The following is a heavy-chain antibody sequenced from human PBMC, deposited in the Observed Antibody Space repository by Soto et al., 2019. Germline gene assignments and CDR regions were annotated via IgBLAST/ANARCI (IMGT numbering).Heavy chain of an antibody. CDR1: RGSINSGGYY. CDR3: ARGGGEDNYFGP. V-gene: IGHV4-31*03. J-gene: IGHJ5*02. D-gene: IGHD3-16*01. CDR2: VFHSGST. Sequence: QVQLQESGPGLLKPSQTLSLICTVSRGSINSGGYYWHWIRQHPGKGLEWIGYVFHSGSTYYNPSFRSRVTTSMDTSKNQFFLNLSSVTAADTAIYYCARGGGEDNYFGPWGQGTLVTVSS.